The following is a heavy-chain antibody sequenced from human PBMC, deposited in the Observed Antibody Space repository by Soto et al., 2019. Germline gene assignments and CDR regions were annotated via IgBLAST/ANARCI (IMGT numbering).Heavy chain of an antibody. J-gene: IGHJ3*02. Sequence: LCGGSVISESFYWTWVRQPPGGGLEWIAYIYYDGATSYSPSLKSRVTISLDPSKNHLSLTLTSVTAADTAKYFCARVLPGIAASYDAFDIWGQGTMVTVSS. CDR3: ARVLPGIAASYDAFDI. V-gene: IGHV4-61*03. CDR2: IYYDGAT. CDR1: GGSVISESFY. D-gene: IGHD6-25*01.